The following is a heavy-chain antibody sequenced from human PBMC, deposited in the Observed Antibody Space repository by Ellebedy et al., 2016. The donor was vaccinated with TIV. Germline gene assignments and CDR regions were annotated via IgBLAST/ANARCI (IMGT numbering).Heavy chain of an antibody. J-gene: IGHJ3*02. CDR3: ARGPNYSDKGGAFDI. CDR1: GGSLRGHY. D-gene: IGHD3-22*01. V-gene: IGHV4-34*01. Sequence: MPSETLSLTCAVSGGSLRGHYWSWIRQAPGKGLKWIGETFHSGSTTYNPSLMSRVTISVDTSKNEVSLKVTSVTAADTAKYYCARGPNYSDKGGAFDIWGQGTMVTVSS. CDR2: TFHSGST.